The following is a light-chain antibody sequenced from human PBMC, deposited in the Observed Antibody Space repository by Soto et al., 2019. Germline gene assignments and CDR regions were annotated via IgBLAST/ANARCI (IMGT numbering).Light chain of an antibody. J-gene: IGKJ1*01. CDR2: GAS. CDR3: QQYGSSPWT. CDR1: QSVGSRF. V-gene: IGKV3-20*01. Sequence: IVLTESPCTLSLSPGERASLSCRASQSVGSRFLAWYQQKPGQAPRLLIYGASSRATGIPDRFSGSGSGTDFTLTISRLEPEDFAVYYCQQYGSSPWTFGQGTKVDIK.